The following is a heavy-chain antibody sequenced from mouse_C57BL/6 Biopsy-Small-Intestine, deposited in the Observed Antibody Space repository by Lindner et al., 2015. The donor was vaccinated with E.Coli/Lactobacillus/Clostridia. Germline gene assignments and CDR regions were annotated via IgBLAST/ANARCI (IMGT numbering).Heavy chain of an antibody. CDR1: GYTFTNYG. CDR2: IYRRSGNI. D-gene: IGHD2-13*01. CDR3: AYGDYGYFDV. V-gene: IGHV1-81*01. J-gene: IGHJ1*03. Sequence: VQLQESGAELARPGASVKLSCKASGYTFTNYGICWLKQRTGQGLEWIGEIYRRSGNIYYNEEFKDKATLTADKSSNTAYMELRSLTSEDSAVYFCAYGDYGYFDVWGTGTTVTVSS.